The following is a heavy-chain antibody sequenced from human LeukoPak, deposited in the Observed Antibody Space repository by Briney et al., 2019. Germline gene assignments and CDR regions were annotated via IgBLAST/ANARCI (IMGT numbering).Heavy chain of an antibody. D-gene: IGHD2/OR15-2a*01. CDR3: GTTSTSPFDP. J-gene: IGHJ5*02. V-gene: IGHV4-38-2*01. Sequence: PSETLSLPCAVSGHSVWSGHDWGRIRQPPGTGLEWIGNVYHSGSTYYNPSLKSRVTISIDTSKNQFSLKLSSVTAADTAVYYCGTTSTSPFDPWGQGTLVTVSS. CDR2: VYHSGST. CDR1: GHSVWSGHD.